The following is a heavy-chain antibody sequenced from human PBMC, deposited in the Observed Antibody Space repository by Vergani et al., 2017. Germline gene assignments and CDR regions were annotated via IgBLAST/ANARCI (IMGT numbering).Heavy chain of an antibody. CDR1: GYSISSGYY. D-gene: IGHD1-26*01. CDR2: IYHSGST. CDR3: ARHVGRGSYYRYYFDY. Sequence: QVQLQESGPGLVKPSETLSLTCAVSGYSISSGYYWGWIRQPPGKGLEWIGSIYHSGSTYYNPSLKSRVTISVDTSKNQFSLKLSPVTAADTAVYYCARHVGRGSYYRYYFDYWGQGTLVTVSS. V-gene: IGHV4-38-2*01. J-gene: IGHJ4*02.